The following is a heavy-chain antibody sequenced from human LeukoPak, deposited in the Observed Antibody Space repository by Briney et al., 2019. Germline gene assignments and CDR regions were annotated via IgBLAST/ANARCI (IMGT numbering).Heavy chain of an antibody. V-gene: IGHV4-59*01. D-gene: IGHD3-3*01. Sequence: PSETLSLTCTVSGGSISSYYWSWIRQPPGKGLEWIGYIYYSGSTNYNPSLKSRVTISVDTSKNQFSLKLSSVTAADTAVYYCARAAIFGVALGCYYYMDVWGKGTTVTVSS. CDR3: ARAAIFGVALGCYYYMDV. J-gene: IGHJ6*03. CDR2: IYYSGST. CDR1: GGSISSYY.